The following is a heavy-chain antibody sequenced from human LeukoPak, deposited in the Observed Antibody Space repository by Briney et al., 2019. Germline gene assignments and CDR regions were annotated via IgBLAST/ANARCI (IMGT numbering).Heavy chain of an antibody. CDR1: GFTFSDYY. CDR3: ARDISGGTFDY. V-gene: IGHV3-11*01. CDR2: ISSSGSTI. D-gene: IGHD1-26*01. J-gene: IGHJ4*02. Sequence: GGSLRLSCAASGFTFSDYYMSWIRPAPGEGLGWVSYISSSGSTIYYADSVKGRFTISRDNAKNSLYLQMNSLRAEDTAVYYCARDISGGTFDYWGQGTLVTVSS.